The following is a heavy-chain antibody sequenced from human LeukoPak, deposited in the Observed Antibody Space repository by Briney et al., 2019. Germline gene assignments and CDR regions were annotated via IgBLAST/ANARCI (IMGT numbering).Heavy chain of an antibody. CDR1: GYTFTSYG. D-gene: IGHD5-24*01. CDR3: ARGLLETPGWDYYYYYGMDV. CDR2: ISAYNGNT. J-gene: IGHJ6*02. V-gene: IGHV1-18*01. Sequence: ASVKVSCKASGYTFTSYGISWVRQAPGQGLEWMGWISAYNGNTNYAQKLQGRVTMTTDTSTSTAYMELRSLRSDDTAVYYCARGLLETPGWDYYYYYGMDVWGQGTTVTVSS.